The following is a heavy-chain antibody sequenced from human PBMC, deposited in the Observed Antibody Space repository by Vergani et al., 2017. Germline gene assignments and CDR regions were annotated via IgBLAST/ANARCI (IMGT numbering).Heavy chain of an antibody. J-gene: IGHJ4*02. D-gene: IGHD3-16*01. CDR1: GFTFSGSA. V-gene: IGHV3-73*01. CDR2: IRNKANNYAT. Sequence: EVQLVESGGGLVQPGGSLKVSCAASGFTFSGSAMHWVRQASGKGLEWVGRIRNKANNYATAYAASVKCRFTISRDDAKNTTYLQMNSLKTEDTAMYYCTRMGGLGEPFDYWDQGTLVTFSS. CDR3: TRMGGLGEPFDY.